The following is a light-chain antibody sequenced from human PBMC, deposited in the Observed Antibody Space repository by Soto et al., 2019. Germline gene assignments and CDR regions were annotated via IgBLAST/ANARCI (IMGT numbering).Light chain of an antibody. CDR3: QQRGNWPWT. CDR2: DAS. J-gene: IGKJ1*01. CDR1: PSVSSY. V-gene: IGKV3-11*01. Sequence: EIVLTQSPATLSLSPGEKATLSCRASPSVSSYLAWYQQKPGQAPRLLMFDASIRATAIPARFSGTGSETDFTRTITSLEPEDFAVYYCQQRGNWPWTFGQGTKVEIK.